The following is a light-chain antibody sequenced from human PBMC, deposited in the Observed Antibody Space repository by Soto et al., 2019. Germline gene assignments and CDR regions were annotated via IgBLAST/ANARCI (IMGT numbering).Light chain of an antibody. J-gene: IGLJ3*02. CDR3: CSYAGSYTLWV. CDR1: SSDVGGYNF. CDR2: DVS. V-gene: IGLV2-11*01. Sequence: QSVLTQPRSVSGSPGQSVTISCTGTSSDVGGYNFVSWYQQYPGKAPKLIIYDVSKRPSGVPDRFSGSKSGNTASLTISGLQAEDEADSYCCSYAGSYTLWVFGGGTKVTVL.